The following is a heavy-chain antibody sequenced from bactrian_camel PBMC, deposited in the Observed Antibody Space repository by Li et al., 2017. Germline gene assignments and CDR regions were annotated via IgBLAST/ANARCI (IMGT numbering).Heavy chain of an antibody. CDR1: GSIFSMCA. Sequence: HVQLVESGGGSVQAGGSLKLSCTSSGSIFSMCAMAWYRQAPGQEREGVAAIDTAGAATYTYSVQGQFTISEDNVKNTLYLQMNSLKPEDTAMYYCASDSRRNGVKSPAGLCVHNHRGQGTQVTVS. J-gene: IGHJ4*01. V-gene: IGHV3S53*01. D-gene: IGHD5*01. CDR2: IDTAGAA. CDR3: ASDSRRNGVKSPAGLCVHNH.